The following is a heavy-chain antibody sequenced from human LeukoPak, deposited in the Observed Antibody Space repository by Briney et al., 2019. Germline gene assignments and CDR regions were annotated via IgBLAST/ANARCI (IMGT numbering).Heavy chain of an antibody. CDR1: GGTFNKYA. J-gene: IGHJ6*04. Sequence: ASVNVSCTASGGTFNKYAISWVRQAPGEGLEWMGGVIPIFGTTNYAQKFQGRVTITADESTSTAYMELSSLTSEDTAVYYCARDIPSYGDFRGEMDVWGKGTTVTVSS. CDR3: ARDIPSYGDFRGEMDV. D-gene: IGHD4-17*01. V-gene: IGHV1-69*01. CDR2: VIPIFGTT.